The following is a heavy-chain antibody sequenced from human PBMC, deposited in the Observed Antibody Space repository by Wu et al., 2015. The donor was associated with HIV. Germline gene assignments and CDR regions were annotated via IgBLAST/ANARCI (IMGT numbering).Heavy chain of an antibody. J-gene: IGHJ3*02. V-gene: IGHV1-69*01. Sequence: QVQLVQSGAEVKKPGSSVKVSCKASGGTFSSYAISWVRQAPGQGLEWMGGIIPIFGTANYAQKFQGRVTITTDESTSTAYMELSSLRSEDTAVYYCASADIVVVPAAYDAFDIWARDNGHRLF. CDR2: IIPIFGTA. D-gene: IGHD2-2*01. CDR1: GGTFSSYA. CDR3: ASADIVVVPAAYDAFDI.